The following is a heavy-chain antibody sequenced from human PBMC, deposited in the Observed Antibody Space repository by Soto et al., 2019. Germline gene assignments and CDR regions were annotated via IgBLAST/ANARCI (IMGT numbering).Heavy chain of an antibody. Sequence: GESLKISCKGSGYSFTSYWIGWVRQMPGKGLEWMGIIYPGDSDTRYSPSFQGQVTISADKSISTAYLQWSSLKASDTAMYYFARLYGDPLLVVGPYYYYYMDVWGKGTTVTVSS. CDR3: ARLYGDPLLVVGPYYYYYMDV. CDR2: IYPGDSDT. J-gene: IGHJ6*03. V-gene: IGHV5-51*01. D-gene: IGHD4-17*01. CDR1: GYSFTSYW.